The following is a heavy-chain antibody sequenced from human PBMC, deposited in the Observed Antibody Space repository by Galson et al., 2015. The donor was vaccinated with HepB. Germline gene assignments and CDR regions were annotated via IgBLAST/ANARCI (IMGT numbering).Heavy chain of an antibody. D-gene: IGHD3-10*01. J-gene: IGHJ4*02. CDR3: ASLYGSGSYPDY. V-gene: IGHV4-39*07. CDR2: IYYSGST. CDR1: GGSISSSSYY. Sequence: QVELQESGPGLVNPSETLSLTCTVSGGSISSSSYYWGWIRQPPGKGLEWIGSIYYSGSTYYNPSLKSRVTISVDTSKNQFSLKLSSVTAADTAVYYCASLYGSGSYPDYWGQGTLVTVSS.